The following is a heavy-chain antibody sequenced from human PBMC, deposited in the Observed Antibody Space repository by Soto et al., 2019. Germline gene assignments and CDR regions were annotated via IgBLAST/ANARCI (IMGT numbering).Heavy chain of an antibody. D-gene: IGHD5-18*01. Sequence: PGGSLRLSCAASGLIFASYAMNWVRQAPGKGLEWVSSISASGGSTYYAGSVKGRFSISRDRLKNMLYLQMNRLRAEDTALYYCVKVTHSYAHGAFDIWGQGTMVTVSS. CDR1: GLIFASYA. V-gene: IGHV3-23*01. CDR2: ISASGGST. J-gene: IGHJ3*02. CDR3: VKVTHSYAHGAFDI.